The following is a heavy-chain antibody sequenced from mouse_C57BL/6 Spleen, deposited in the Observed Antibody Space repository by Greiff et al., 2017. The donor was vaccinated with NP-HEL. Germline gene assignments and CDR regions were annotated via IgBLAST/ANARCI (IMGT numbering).Heavy chain of an antibody. V-gene: IGHV1-18*01. CDR2: INPNNGGT. CDR3: ARSITTVVEYFDY. CDR1: GYTFTDYN. Sequence: VQLQQSGPELVKPGASVKIPCKASGYTFTDYNMDWVKQSHGKSLEWIGDINPNNGGTIYNQKFKGKATLTVDKSSSTAYMELRSLTSEDTAVYYCARSITTVVEYFDYWGQGTTLTVSS. J-gene: IGHJ2*01. D-gene: IGHD1-1*01.